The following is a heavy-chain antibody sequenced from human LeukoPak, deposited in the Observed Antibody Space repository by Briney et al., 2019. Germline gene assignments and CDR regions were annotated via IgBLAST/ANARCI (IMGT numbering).Heavy chain of an antibody. V-gene: IGHV1-46*01. CDR2: INPGGGST. J-gene: IGHJ4*02. D-gene: IGHD7-27*01. Sequence: ASVKVSCKASGYTFINYYIHWVRQAPGQGLEWMGLINPGGGSTTYSQEFQGRVTMTRDTSTNTVYMELNSLRSEDTALYYCARARTGDSDYWGQGTLVTVSS. CDR3: ARARTGDSDY. CDR1: GYTFINYY.